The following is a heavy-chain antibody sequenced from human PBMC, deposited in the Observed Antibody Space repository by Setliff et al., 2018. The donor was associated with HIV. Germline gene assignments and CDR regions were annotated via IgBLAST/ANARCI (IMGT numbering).Heavy chain of an antibody. J-gene: IGHJ4*02. Sequence: PSETLSLTCTVSGASISSYYWNWIRQPAGKGLECIGRIYTSGSTNYNPSLKSRVTMSVDTSKNQFSLKLSSVTAADTAVYYCARLRPSVADRSYFDHWGQGTLVTVSS. CDR2: IYTSGST. CDR3: ARLRPSVADRSYFDH. V-gene: IGHV4-4*07. D-gene: IGHD6-19*01. CDR1: GASISSYY.